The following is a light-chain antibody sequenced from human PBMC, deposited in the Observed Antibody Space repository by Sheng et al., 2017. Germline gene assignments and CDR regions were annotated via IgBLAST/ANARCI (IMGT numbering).Light chain of an antibody. J-gene: IGKJ3*01. Sequence: EIVLTQSPGTLSLSPGERATLSCRASQSVSSSHLAWYQQKPGQAPRLLIYGASSRATGIPDRFSGSGSGTDFTLTIRRLEPEDFAVFYCQQYGTSPFTFGPGTKVDF. V-gene: IGKV3-20*01. CDR1: QSVSSSH. CDR2: GAS. CDR3: QQYGTSPFT.